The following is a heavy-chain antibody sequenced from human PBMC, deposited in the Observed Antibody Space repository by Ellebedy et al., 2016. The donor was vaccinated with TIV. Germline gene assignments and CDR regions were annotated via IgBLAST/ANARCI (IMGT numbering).Heavy chain of an antibody. CDR2: INAGKGNT. V-gene: IGHV1-3*01. CDR1: GYTFTSYA. Sequence: AASVKVSCKASGYTFTSYAMHWVRQAPGQRLEWMGWINAGKGNTKYSQKFQGRVTITRDTSASTAYMQLSSLRSEDTAVYYCARGYYDSTSGGFDPWGQGTLVTVSS. D-gene: IGHD3-22*01. J-gene: IGHJ5*02. CDR3: ARGYYDSTSGGFDP.